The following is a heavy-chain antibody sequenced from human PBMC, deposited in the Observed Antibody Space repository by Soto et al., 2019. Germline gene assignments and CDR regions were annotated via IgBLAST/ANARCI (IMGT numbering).Heavy chain of an antibody. CDR3: AKDAITMVRGVISYYGMDV. CDR1: GFTFDDYA. J-gene: IGHJ6*02. Sequence: EVQLVESGGGLVQPGRSLRLSCAASGFTFDDYAMHWVRQAPGKGLEWVSGISWNSGSIGYADSVKGRFTISRDNAKNSLYLQMKSLRDEDTALYYCAKDAITMVRGVISYYGMDVWGQGTTVTVSS. D-gene: IGHD3-10*01. V-gene: IGHV3-9*01. CDR2: ISWNSGSI.